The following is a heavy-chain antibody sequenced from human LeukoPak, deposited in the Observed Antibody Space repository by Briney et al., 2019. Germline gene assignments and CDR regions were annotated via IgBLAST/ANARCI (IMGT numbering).Heavy chain of an antibody. V-gene: IGHV3-21*01. D-gene: IGHD3-22*01. CDR3: VRLRRNSDTSGFYYYYDY. J-gene: IGHJ4*02. CDR2: ISVRSNYI. Sequence: PGGSVRLSCAASGFTFSSYSMNWVRQAPGKGLEWVSSISVRSNYIYYADSVRGRFSISRDDARDSLYLQMNSLRAEDTAVYYCVRLRRNSDTSGFYYYYDYWGQGTLVTVSS. CDR1: GFTFSSYS.